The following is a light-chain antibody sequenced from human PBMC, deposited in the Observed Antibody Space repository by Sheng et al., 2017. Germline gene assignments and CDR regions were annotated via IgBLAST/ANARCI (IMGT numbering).Light chain of an antibody. J-gene: IGKJ1*01. CDR3: QQYSSYRT. CDR2: KAS. V-gene: IGKV1-5*03. CDR1: QTISIW. Sequence: DIQMTQSPSTLSASEGDRVTLACRASQTISIWLAWYQQKPGKAPKLLIYKASNLHDGVPSRFSGSGSETEFTLTISNLQPDDSATYYCQQYSSYRTFGQGTKVEIE.